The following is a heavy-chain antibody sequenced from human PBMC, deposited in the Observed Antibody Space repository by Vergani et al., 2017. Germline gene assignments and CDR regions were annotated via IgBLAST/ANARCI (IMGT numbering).Heavy chain of an antibody. CDR1: GFTFSSYW. CDR3: ASVCEYYDLWGGYCLDY. D-gene: IGHD3-3*01. V-gene: IGHV3-7*01. J-gene: IGHJ4*02. CDR2: IKQDGSEK. Sequence: EVQLVESGGGLVQPGGSLRLSCAASGFTFSSYWMSWVRQAPGKGLEWVANIKQDGSEKYYVDSVKGRFTISRDNAKNSLYLQMNSLRAEDTAVYYCASVCEYYDLWGGYCLDYWGQGTLVTVSS.